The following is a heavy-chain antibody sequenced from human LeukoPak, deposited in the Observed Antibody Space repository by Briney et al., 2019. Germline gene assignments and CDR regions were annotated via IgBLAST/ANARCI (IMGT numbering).Heavy chain of an antibody. J-gene: IGHJ4*02. D-gene: IGHD5-24*01. V-gene: IGHV1-2*02. Sequence: ASVKVSRKASGYAFTGYFMHWVRQAPGQGLEWMGWINPNSGGTNYAQKFQGRVTMTRDTSISTAYMELSRLRSDDTAVYYCARGAVRDGYNFPAGLDYWGQGTLVTVSS. CDR1: GYAFTGYF. CDR3: ARGAVRDGYNFPAGLDY. CDR2: INPNSGGT.